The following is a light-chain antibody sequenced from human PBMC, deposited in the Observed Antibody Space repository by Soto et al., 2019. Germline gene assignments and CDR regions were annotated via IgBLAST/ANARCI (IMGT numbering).Light chain of an antibody. J-gene: IGKJ5*01. V-gene: IGKV3-20*01. CDR3: QQYGSSPIT. CDR1: QSVTSTY. Sequence: EIVMTQSPATLSVSPGERATLSCRASQSVTSTYLAWYQQKGGQAPRLLIFGASSRATGVPDRFSGSGSGTDFTLTITRLEPEDFALYYCQQYGSSPITFGQGTRLEIK. CDR2: GAS.